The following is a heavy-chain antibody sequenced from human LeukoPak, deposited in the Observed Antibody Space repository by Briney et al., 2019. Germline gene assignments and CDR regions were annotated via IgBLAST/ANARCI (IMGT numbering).Heavy chain of an antibody. Sequence: GGSLRLSCTASAFTLGDFYMSWIREAPGKGLEWIAYISNVGLTTYYAESVKGRFTISRDNAKNSLYLQMNSLRAEDTAVYYCACDFRYLGHDFWGQGTLVTVSS. V-gene: IGHV3-11*01. CDR2: ISNVGLTT. CDR1: AFTLGDFY. CDR3: ACDFRYLGHDF. J-gene: IGHJ4*02. D-gene: IGHD2-21*02.